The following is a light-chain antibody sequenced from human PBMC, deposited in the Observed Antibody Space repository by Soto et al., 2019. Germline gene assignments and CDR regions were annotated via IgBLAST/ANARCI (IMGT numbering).Light chain of an antibody. Sequence: QSVLTQSPSASASLGASVKLTCTLSSGHSSYAIAWHQKQPGKGPRYLMDLNNDGSHTKGDGIPDRFSGSSSGADRYPIISSLQSEDEADYYCQTWGTGFQFFGGGTQLTVL. J-gene: IGLJ2*01. CDR3: QTWGTGFQF. CDR1: SGHSSYA. V-gene: IGLV4-69*01. CDR2: LNNDGSH.